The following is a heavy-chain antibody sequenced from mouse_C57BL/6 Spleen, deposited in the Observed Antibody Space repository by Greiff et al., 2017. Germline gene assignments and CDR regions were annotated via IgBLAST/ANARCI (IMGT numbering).Heavy chain of an antibody. CDR3: ARSGDCYLYWYFDV. CDR1: GYTFTSYW. Sequence: QVQLQQPGAELVRPGSSVKLSCKASGYTFTSYWMHWVKQRPIQGLDWIGNIDPSDSETHYNQKFKDKATVTVDKSSSTAYMQLSSLTSEDSAVYYCARSGDCYLYWYFDVWGTGTTVTVSS. V-gene: IGHV1-52*01. CDR2: IDPSDSET. D-gene: IGHD2-3*01. J-gene: IGHJ1*03.